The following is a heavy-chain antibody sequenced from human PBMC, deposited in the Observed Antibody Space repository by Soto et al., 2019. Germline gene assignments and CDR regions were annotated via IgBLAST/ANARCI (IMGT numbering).Heavy chain of an antibody. CDR1: GFTFSSYG. CDR2: ISYDGSNK. D-gene: IGHD2-2*01. V-gene: IGHV3-30*18. Sequence: GGSLRLSCAASGFTFSSYGMHWVRQAPGKGLEWVAVISYDGSNKYYADSVKGRFTISRDNSKNTLYLQMNSLRAEDTAVYYCAKRTPGGSYAAFDIWGQGTMVTVSS. J-gene: IGHJ3*02. CDR3: AKRTPGGSYAAFDI.